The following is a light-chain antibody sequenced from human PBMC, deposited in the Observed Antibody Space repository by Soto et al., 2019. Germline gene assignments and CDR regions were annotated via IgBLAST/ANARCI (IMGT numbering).Light chain of an antibody. J-gene: IGLJ1*01. V-gene: IGLV1-44*01. CDR1: SSNIGSNT. Sequence: QSALTQPPSASGTPGQRVTISCSGSSSNIGSNTVNWYQQLPGTAPKLLIYSSNQRPSGVPDRFSGSKSGTSASLAIRGLQSEDEADYYCAAWDDSLNGYVFGTGTKLTVL. CDR2: SSN. CDR3: AAWDDSLNGYV.